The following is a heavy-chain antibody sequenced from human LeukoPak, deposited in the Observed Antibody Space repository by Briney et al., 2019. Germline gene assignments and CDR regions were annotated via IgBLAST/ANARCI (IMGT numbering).Heavy chain of an antibody. CDR2: IIPIFGIA. J-gene: IGHJ5*02. CDR1: GGTFSSYA. Sequence: SVKVSCKASGGTFSSYAISWVRQAPGQGLEWMGRIIPIFGIANYAQKFQGRVTITADKSTSTAYMELSSLRSEDTAVYYCAREEWKNGAYPWPWGQGTLVTVSS. CDR3: AREEWKNGAYPWP. V-gene: IGHV1-69*04. D-gene: IGHD4-17*01.